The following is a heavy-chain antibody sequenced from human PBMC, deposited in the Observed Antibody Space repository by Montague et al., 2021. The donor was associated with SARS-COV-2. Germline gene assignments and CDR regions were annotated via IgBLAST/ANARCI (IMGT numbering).Heavy chain of an antibody. D-gene: IGHD2-15*01. CDR1: GFTFSSYA. CDR3: ASLGYCSGGRCYSGDY. J-gene: IGHJ4*02. CDR2: ISGSGGNT. Sequence: SLRLSCAASGFTFSSYAMSWVRQAPGKGLEWVSGISGSGGNTYYADSVKGRFTISRVNSKNTLYLQMNSLRAEDTAVYYCASLGYCSGGRCYSGDYWGQGTLVTVSS. V-gene: IGHV3-23*01.